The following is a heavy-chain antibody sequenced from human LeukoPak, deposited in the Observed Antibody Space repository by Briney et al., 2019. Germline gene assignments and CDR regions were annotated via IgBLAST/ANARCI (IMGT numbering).Heavy chain of an antibody. V-gene: IGHV5-51*01. CDR2: IYPADSDT. CDR3: ARRAFTSSSFSYYYYVDV. D-gene: IGHD6-6*01. J-gene: IGHJ6*03. CDR1: GYSFTSYW. Sequence: GEPLKISCQGSGYSFTSYWICWVRQMPGKGLEWMGIIYPADSDTRYNPSFQGQVTISADISIRTAYVQWSSLRASDTAVYCARRAFTSSSFSYYYYVDVWGKGTTVTVSS.